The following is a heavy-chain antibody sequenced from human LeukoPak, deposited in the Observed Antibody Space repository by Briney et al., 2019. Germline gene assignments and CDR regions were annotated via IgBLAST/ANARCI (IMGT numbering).Heavy chain of an antibody. Sequence: ASVKVSCKASGYTFTYYYMHWVRQPHGQGFEWMGLIKPNDSDTNYSKKFHERVTMTRDTPISTAHMEVSRLRSDDTAVYYCARANCLYFSSSTCLFDYWGQGTRDTGSS. V-gene: IGHV1-2*02. CDR3: ARANCLYFSSSTCLFDY. J-gene: IGHJ4*02. D-gene: IGHD2-2*01. CDR2: IKPNDSDT. CDR1: GYTFTYYY.